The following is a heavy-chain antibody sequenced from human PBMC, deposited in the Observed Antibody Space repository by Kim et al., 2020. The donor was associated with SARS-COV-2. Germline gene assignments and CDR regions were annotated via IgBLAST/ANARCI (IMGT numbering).Heavy chain of an antibody. V-gene: IGHV3-23*01. D-gene: IGHD6-19*01. CDR3: AKDQGSGWPVGGLPNWFDP. CDR2: ISCSGGST. J-gene: IGHJ5*02. CDR1: GFTFSSSA. Sequence: GGSLRLSCAASGFTFSSSAMSWVRQAPGKGLEWVSAISCSGGSTYYADSVKGRFTISRDNSKNTLYLQMNSLRAEDTAVYYCAKDQGSGWPVGGLPNWFDPWGQGTLVTVSS.